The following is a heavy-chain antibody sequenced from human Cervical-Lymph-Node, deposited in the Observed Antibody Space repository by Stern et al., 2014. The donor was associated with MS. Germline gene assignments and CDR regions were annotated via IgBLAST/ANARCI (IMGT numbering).Heavy chain of an antibody. CDR1: GFTFDDYA. CDR2: VSWNSETI. J-gene: IGHJ6*01. Sequence: EVQLVQSGGGLVQPGRSLRLSCVASGFTFDDYAMHWVRQAPGKGLDWVSSVSWNSETIGYADSVKGRFTISRDNAKNSLDLQMNNLRPEDTALYYCVKDRHSSSPVYGMDVWGRGTTVTVSS. CDR3: VKDRHSSSPVYGMDV. D-gene: IGHD3-22*01. V-gene: IGHV3-9*01.